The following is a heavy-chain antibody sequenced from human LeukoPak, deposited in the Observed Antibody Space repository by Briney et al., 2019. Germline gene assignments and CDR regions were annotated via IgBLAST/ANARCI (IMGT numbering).Heavy chain of an antibody. V-gene: IGHV4-39*07. CDR1: GGSISSSSYY. J-gene: IGHJ4*02. Sequence: SETLSLTCTVSGGSISSSSYYWGWIRQPPGKGLEWIGSIYYSGRTYYNPSLKSRVTISVDTSKNQFSLKLSSVTAADTAVYHCARIEYSSPIDYWGQGTLVTVSS. CDR2: IYYSGRT. CDR3: ARIEYSSPIDY. D-gene: IGHD6-6*01.